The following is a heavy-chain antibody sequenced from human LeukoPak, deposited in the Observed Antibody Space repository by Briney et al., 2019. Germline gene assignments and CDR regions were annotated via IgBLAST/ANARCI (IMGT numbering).Heavy chain of an antibody. CDR2: IYPSDSDT. J-gene: IGHJ4*02. D-gene: IGHD6-13*01. Sequence: GESLKISCQGSEYSFATYWIAWLRQMPGKGLEWMGIIYPSDSDTRYSPSFQGQVTISADKSIKTAYLQWSSLKASDTAMYYCARLPWYPHTYFDYWGQGTLVTVSS. V-gene: IGHV5-51*01. CDR1: EYSFATYW. CDR3: ARLPWYPHTYFDY.